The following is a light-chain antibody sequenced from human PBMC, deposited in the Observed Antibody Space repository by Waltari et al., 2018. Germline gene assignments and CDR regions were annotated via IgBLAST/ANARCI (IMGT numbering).Light chain of an antibody. CDR3: QQYDNWPKT. CDR1: QSFSSN. J-gene: IGKJ1*01. V-gene: IGKV3-15*01. CDR2: AAS. Sequence: EIVMTQSPATLSVSPGERATPSCRARQSFSSNLAWYQQKPGQSPRLLIYAASTRATGIPARFSGSGSGTEFTLTISSMQSEDFAVYFCQQYDNWPKTCGQGTKVEIK.